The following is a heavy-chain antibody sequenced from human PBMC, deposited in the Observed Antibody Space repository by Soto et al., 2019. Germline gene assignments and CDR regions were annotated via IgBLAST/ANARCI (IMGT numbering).Heavy chain of an antibody. D-gene: IGHD4-4*01. J-gene: IGHJ3*02. CDR1: GYTFTSNG. CDR2: ISTNKGNT. CDR3: VRLTGDALDI. Sequence: ASVKVSCKPSGYTFTSNGLRWVRQAPGQGLEWMGWISTNKGNTNYAQKFQGRVTMTTERSTTTAYMELRSLRSDDTAIYYCVRLTGDALDIWGQGTLVTVSS. V-gene: IGHV1-18*04.